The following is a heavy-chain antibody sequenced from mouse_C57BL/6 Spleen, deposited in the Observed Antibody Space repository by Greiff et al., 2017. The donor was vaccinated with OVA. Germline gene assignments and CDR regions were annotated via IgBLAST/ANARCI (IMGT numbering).Heavy chain of an antibody. CDR3: ARWGSNYGAMDY. J-gene: IGHJ4*01. CDR1: GYTFTDYN. V-gene: IGHV1-18*01. D-gene: IGHD2-5*01. Sequence: LQLKESGPELVKPGASVKRGGKSSGYTFTDYNIDWVQQSNGQRHEWIGDINPNNGGTIYNQKFKGKATLTVDKSSSTAYMELRSLTSEDTAVYYCARWGSNYGAMDYWGQGTSVTVSS. CDR2: INPNNGGT.